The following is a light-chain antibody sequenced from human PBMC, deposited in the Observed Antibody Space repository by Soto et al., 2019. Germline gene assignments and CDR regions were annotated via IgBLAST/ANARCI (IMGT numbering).Light chain of an antibody. CDR1: QSVSSSY. Sequence: EIVLTQSPGTLSLSPGERATLSCRASQSVSSSYLAWYQQKPGQAPRLLIYGASSRATGIPDRFSGSGSGTDFTLTISRLEPEDFAVYYCQQYGSSPSLTFGGGTQ. CDR3: QQYGSSPSLT. J-gene: IGKJ4*01. V-gene: IGKV3-20*01. CDR2: GAS.